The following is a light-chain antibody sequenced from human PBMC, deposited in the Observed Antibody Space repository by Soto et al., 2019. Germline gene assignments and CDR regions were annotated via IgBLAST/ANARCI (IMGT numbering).Light chain of an antibody. V-gene: IGKV1-5*01. J-gene: IGKJ5*01. Sequence: DLQMNKSPASLSASVGERFSISGRASQSVGVSLAWYQQNPGTAPKLLIYDGFTVDFGVPSRFSGSESGAVFTLTISSLQPEEFATYYCKKLHSYPITFGKGKRLAIK. CDR2: DGF. CDR1: QSVGVS. CDR3: KKLHSYPIT.